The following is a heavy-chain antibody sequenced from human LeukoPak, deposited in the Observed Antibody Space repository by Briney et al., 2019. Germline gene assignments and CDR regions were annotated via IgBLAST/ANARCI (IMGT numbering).Heavy chain of an antibody. Sequence: PSETLSLTCTVSGGSISSYYWSWIRQPPGKGLGWIGYIFYSGSTNYNPSLKSRVTISVDTSKNQFSLKLISVTAADTAVYYCARHGLGAFDYWGQGTLVTVSS. CDR1: GGSISSYY. D-gene: IGHD3-22*01. J-gene: IGHJ4*02. CDR2: IFYSGST. CDR3: ARHGLGAFDY. V-gene: IGHV4-59*08.